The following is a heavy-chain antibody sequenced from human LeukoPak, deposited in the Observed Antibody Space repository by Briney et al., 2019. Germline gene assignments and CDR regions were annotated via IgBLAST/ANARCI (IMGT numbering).Heavy chain of an antibody. V-gene: IGHV3-33*01. CDR3: ARYNAFDI. CDR1: GFSFSTYG. J-gene: IGHJ3*02. CDR2: IWYDESNK. Sequence: GRSLRLSCAASGFSFSTYGMHWVRQAPGKGLGWVALIWYDESNKYYADSVKGRFTISRDNSKNTLYLQMNSLRGEDTAVYYCARYNAFDIWGQGTMVTVSS.